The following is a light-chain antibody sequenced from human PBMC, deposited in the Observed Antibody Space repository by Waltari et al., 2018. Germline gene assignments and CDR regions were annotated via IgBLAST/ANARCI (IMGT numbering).Light chain of an antibody. V-gene: IGKV3-20*01. CDR2: GAS. J-gene: IGKJ2*01. Sequence: EIVLTQSPGTLSLSPGERATLSCRASQSVRRNSVAWYQQKPRQAPRLLIYGASSRATGIPDRFGVSGSGTDFILTISRLAPEDLAVYYCQQYGNSPGTFGQGTKLQIK. CDR3: QQYGNSPGT. CDR1: QSVRRNS.